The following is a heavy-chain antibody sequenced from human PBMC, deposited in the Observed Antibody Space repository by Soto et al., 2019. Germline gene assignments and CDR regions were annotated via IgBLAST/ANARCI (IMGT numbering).Heavy chain of an antibody. CDR1: GGAFSTSD. J-gene: IGHJ3*01. CDR2: IIPVFGVA. V-gene: IGHV1-69*01. Sequence: QVHLVQSGAEVKMPGSSVRVSCASSGGAFSTSDIGWVRQAPGQGLEWMGGIIPVFGVANYAQKFKGRVTITADESTRTAYLEMGSLKAEDTATYYCARDPRSGWAHDAFDVWGPGTFIIVSS. D-gene: IGHD3-22*01. CDR3: ARDPRSGWAHDAFDV.